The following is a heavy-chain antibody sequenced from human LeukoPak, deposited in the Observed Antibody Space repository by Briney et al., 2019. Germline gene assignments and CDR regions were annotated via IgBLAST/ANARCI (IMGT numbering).Heavy chain of an antibody. Sequence: SETLSLTCAVYGGSLSGYYWSWIRQPPGKGLEWIGEINHSGSTNYNPSLKSRVTISVDTSKNQFSLKLTSVTAADTAVYYCARADPYSYYFDYWGQGTLVTVSS. CDR1: GGSLSGYY. J-gene: IGHJ4*02. V-gene: IGHV4-34*01. CDR3: ARADPYSYYFDY. D-gene: IGHD2-21*01. CDR2: INHSGST.